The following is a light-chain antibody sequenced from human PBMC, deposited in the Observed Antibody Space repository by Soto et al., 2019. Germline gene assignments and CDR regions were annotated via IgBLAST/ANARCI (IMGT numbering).Light chain of an antibody. Sequence: QSALTQPPSASGSPGQSVTISCTGTSSDVGGYNYVSWYQQYPGKAPKLMIYEVNKRPSGVPDRFSGSKSGITASLTAFGLQAEDEADYYCTSYTGSNNYVFGPGTKLTVL. CDR3: TSYTGSNNYV. CDR2: EVN. CDR1: SSDVGGYNY. V-gene: IGLV2-8*01. J-gene: IGLJ1*01.